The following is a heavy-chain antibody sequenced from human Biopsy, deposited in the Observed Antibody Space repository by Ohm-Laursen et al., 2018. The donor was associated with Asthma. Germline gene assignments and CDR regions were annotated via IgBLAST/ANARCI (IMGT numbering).Heavy chain of an antibody. CDR3: AKDERAYYGSDSKYMQPVPLGD. V-gene: IGHV3-30*18. Sequence: SLRLSCTASGFTFSNYGMHWVRQAPGKGLDWVAVISFDGSNKNYTDSVKGRFTISGDKSDNTLYLQMNSLTAEDTAVYHCAKDERAYYGSDSKYMQPVPLGDWGQGTVVIVS. CDR1: GFTFSNYG. D-gene: IGHD2-21*01. J-gene: IGHJ4*02. CDR2: ISFDGSNK.